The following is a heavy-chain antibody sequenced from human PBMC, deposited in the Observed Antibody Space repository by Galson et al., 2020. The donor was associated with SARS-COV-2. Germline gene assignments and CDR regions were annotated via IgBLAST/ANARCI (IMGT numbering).Heavy chain of an antibody. CDR1: GFTFSSYA. D-gene: IGHD5-12*01. CDR3: ARGGIVATTTGYFDL. Sequence: GGSLRLSCAASGFTFSSYAMHWVRQAPGKGLEYVLAISSNGGSTYYANSVKGRFTISRDNSKNTLYLQMGSLRAEDMAVYYCARGGIVATTTGYFDLWGRGTLVTVSS. CDR2: ISSNGGST. J-gene: IGHJ2*01. V-gene: IGHV3-64*01.